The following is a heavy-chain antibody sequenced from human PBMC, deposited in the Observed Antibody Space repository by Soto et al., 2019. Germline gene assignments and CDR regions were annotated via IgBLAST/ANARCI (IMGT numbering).Heavy chain of an antibody. J-gene: IGHJ6*02. Sequence: PSETLSLTCTVSGASVSSSSYYWGWIRQPPGKGLEWIGSLYYTGRTYYKPSLKTRVNISVDTSKNHFSLKLSAVTAADTAVYYCGACNFYYYYAMDGWGQGTMVTVSS. D-gene: IGHD1-26*01. CDR1: GASVSSSSYY. V-gene: IGHV4-39*02. CDR2: LYYTGRT. CDR3: GACNFYYYYAMDG.